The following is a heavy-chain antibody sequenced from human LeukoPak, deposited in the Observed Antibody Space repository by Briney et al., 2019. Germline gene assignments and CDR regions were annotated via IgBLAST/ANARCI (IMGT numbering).Heavy chain of an antibody. CDR3: ARDLPGVPIDH. J-gene: IGHJ4*02. CDR2: ITTGSTDI. V-gene: IGHV3-21*06. D-gene: IGHD7-27*01. Sequence: AGSLRLSCAASGFTFSTYNMNWISQAPGKGLEWVSSITTGSTDIYYADSLKGRFIISRDDAKNSVYLQMNSLRVEDTAVYYCARDLPGVPIDHWGQGILVTVSS. CDR1: GFTFSTYN.